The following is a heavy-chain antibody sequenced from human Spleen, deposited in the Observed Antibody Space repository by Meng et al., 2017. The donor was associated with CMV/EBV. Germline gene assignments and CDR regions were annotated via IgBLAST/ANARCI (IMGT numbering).Heavy chain of an antibody. J-gene: IGHJ6*02. CDR2: ISSDGRNK. V-gene: IGHV3-30*04. CDR1: GFTFSSYS. Sequence: GGSLRLSCAASGFTFSSYSMHWVRQAPGKGLEWVAVISSDGRNKYYADSVKGRFTNSRDNSKNTMYLQMNSLKPEDTAVYYCARDKINTIFGVVRGYDYDMEVWGQGTTVTVSS. CDR3: ARDKINTIFGVVRGYDYDMEV. D-gene: IGHD3-3*01.